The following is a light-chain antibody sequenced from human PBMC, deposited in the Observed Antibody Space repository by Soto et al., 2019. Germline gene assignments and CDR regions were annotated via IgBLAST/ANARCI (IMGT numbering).Light chain of an antibody. CDR2: EVS. CDR1: RSDVGGYNY. Sequence: QSALTQPTSASGSPGQSVTISCTGTRSDVGGYNYVSWYQQHPGKAPKLMIYEVSKRPSGVPDRFSGSKSGNTASLTVSGLQAEDEADYYCSSYAGSNNFFGGGTKLTVL. CDR3: SSYAGSNNF. V-gene: IGLV2-8*01. J-gene: IGLJ2*01.